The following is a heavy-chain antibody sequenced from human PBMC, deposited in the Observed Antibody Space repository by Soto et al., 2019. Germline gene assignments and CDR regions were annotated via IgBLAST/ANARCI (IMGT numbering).Heavy chain of an antibody. Sequence: GGSLRLSCAASGFTFSSYGMHWVRQAPGKGLEWVAVISYDGSNKYYADSVKGRFTISRDNSKNTLYLQMNSLRAEDTAVYYCAKERGDLTYYYYYGMDVWGQGTTVTVSS. CDR3: AKERGDLTYYYYYGMDV. V-gene: IGHV3-30*18. D-gene: IGHD3-3*01. CDR1: GFTFSSYG. CDR2: ISYDGSNK. J-gene: IGHJ6*02.